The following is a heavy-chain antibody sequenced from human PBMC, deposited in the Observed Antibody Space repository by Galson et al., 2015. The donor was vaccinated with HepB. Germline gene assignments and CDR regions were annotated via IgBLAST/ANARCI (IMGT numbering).Heavy chain of an antibody. CDR3: AKENPKGYCSSTSCYKWDWFDP. J-gene: IGHJ5*02. CDR2: ISGSGGNT. Sequence: SLRLSCAASGFTFSSYAMSWVRQAPGKGLVWVSTISGSGGNTYYADSVKGRFTISRDNSKNTLYLQMNSLRAEDTAVYYCAKENPKGYCSSTSCYKWDWFDPWGQGTLVTVSS. D-gene: IGHD2-2*02. CDR1: GFTFSSYA. V-gene: IGHV3-23*01.